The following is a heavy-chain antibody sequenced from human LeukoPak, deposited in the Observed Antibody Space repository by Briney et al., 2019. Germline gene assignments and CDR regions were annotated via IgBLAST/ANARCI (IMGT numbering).Heavy chain of an antibody. Sequence: SVKVSCKASGGTFSSYAISWVRQAPGQGLEWMGRIIPILGIANYAQKFQGRVTITADKSTSTAYMELSSLRSEDTAVYYCANSPYGSGSYYWVYRGQGTLVTVSS. CDR1: GGTFSSYA. J-gene: IGHJ4*02. CDR2: IIPILGIA. D-gene: IGHD3-10*01. V-gene: IGHV1-69*04. CDR3: ANSPYGSGSYYWVY.